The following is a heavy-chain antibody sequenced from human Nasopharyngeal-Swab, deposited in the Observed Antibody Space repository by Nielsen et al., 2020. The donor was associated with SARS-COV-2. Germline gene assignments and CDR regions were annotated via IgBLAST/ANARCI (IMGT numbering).Heavy chain of an antibody. CDR3: AKDFPSPWVGDRGSDY. Sequence: GESLKISCAASGFTFSSYGMHWVHQAPGKGLEWVAVISYDGSNKYYADSVKGRFTISRDNSKNTLYLQMNSLRAEDTAVYYCAKDFPSPWVGDRGSDYWGQGTLVTVSS. V-gene: IGHV3-30*18. D-gene: IGHD3-10*01. CDR2: ISYDGSNK. J-gene: IGHJ4*02. CDR1: GFTFSSYG.